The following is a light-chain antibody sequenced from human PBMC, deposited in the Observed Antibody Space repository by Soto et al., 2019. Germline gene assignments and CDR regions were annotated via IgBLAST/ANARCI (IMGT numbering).Light chain of an antibody. CDR2: EVS. V-gene: IGLV2-8*01. Sequence: QSALTQPPSASGSPGQSGTISCTGTSSDFGCYNYVSWYQQHPGNAPKLLIYEVSKRPSRVPDRFSGSKSVITASLTVAGLQAEDEADYYCSSYAGSNNVVFGGGTELTVL. J-gene: IGLJ2*01. CDR3: SSYAGSNNVV. CDR1: SSDFGCYNY.